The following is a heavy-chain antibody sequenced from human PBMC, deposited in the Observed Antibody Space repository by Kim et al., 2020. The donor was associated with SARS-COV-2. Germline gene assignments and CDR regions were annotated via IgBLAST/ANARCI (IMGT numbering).Heavy chain of an antibody. Sequence: VKGRFTISRDKSKNTLYLQMNSLRAEDTAVYYCARVPYSSSWYYYYGMDVWGQGTTVTVSS. D-gene: IGHD6-13*01. V-gene: IGHV3-30*01. CDR3: ARVPYSSSWYYYYGMDV. J-gene: IGHJ6*02.